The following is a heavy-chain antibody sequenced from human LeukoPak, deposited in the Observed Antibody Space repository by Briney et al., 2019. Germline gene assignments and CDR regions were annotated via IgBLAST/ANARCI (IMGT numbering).Heavy chain of an antibody. Sequence: PGGSLRLSCAASGFTVSSNYMSWVRQAPGKGLEWVSVIYGGGSTYYADSVKGRFTISRDNSKNTLYLQMNSLRAEDTAVYYCAREQSPYYYYGMDVWGQGTTVTVSS. J-gene: IGHJ6*02. CDR3: AREQSPYYYYGMDV. CDR2: IYGGGST. V-gene: IGHV3-66*01. CDR1: GFTVSSNY. D-gene: IGHD5-24*01.